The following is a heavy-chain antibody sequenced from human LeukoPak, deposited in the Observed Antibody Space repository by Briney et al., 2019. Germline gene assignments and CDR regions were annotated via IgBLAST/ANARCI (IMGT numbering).Heavy chain of an antibody. J-gene: IGHJ5*02. V-gene: IGHV1-2*02. Sequence: ASVKVSCKASGYTFTGYYMHWVRQAPGQGLEWMGWINPNSGGTNYAQKFQGRVTMTRDTSISTAYMELSRLRSDDTAVYYCARDHTAEGNWFDPWGQGTLVTASS. D-gene: IGHD5-18*01. CDR2: INPNSGGT. CDR1: GYTFTGYY. CDR3: ARDHTAEGNWFDP.